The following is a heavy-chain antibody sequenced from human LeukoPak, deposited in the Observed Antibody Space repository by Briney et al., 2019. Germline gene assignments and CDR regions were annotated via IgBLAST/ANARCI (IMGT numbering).Heavy chain of an antibody. J-gene: IGHJ5*02. Sequence: ASVKVSCKASGYTFTGYYMHWVRQAPGQGLEWMGWINPNSGGTNYAQKFQGRVTMTTDTSTSTAYMELRSLRSDDTAVYYCARATIMITFGGVIATNWFDPWGQGTLVTVSS. CDR2: INPNSGGT. CDR3: ARATIMITFGGVIATNWFDP. CDR1: GYTFTGYY. D-gene: IGHD3-16*02. V-gene: IGHV1-2*02.